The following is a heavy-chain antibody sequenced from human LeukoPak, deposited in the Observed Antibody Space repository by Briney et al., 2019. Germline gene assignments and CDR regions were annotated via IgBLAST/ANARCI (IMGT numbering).Heavy chain of an antibody. J-gene: IGHJ5*02. V-gene: IGHV4-39*01. Sequence: PSETLSVTPTDPGGSASSSSYYSGCIRQPRRKGLEWIGSISYSGTNYNNPSLKNRVSISIDTSKNQFSVKLTSVTAADTAMYYCASLGTLRSWGQGTLVTVSS. CDR3: ASLGTLRS. D-gene: IGHD7-27*01. CDR1: GGSASSSSYY. CDR2: ISYSGTN.